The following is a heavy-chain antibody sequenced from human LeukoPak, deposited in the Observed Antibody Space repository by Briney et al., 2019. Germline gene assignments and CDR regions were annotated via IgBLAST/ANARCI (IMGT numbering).Heavy chain of an antibody. Sequence: GGSLRLSCAASGLTFSTYWMNWVRQAPGKGLEWVAVIWYDGSNKYYADSVKGRFTISRDNSKNTLYLQMNSLRAEDTAVYYCARWYSSSWYTPDYWGQGTLVTVSS. V-gene: IGHV3-33*08. D-gene: IGHD6-13*01. CDR3: ARWYSSSWYTPDY. CDR2: IWYDGSNK. CDR1: GLTFSTYW. J-gene: IGHJ4*02.